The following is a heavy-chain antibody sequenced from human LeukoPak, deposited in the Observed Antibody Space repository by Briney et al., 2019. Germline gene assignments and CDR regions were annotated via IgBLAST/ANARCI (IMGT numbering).Heavy chain of an antibody. CDR3: AKIWLNLWFGELLYYFDY. D-gene: IGHD3-10*01. V-gene: IGHV3-23*01. CDR1: GFTFSSYA. Sequence: SGGSLRLSCAASGFTFSSYAMSWVRQAPGKGLEWVSAISGSGGSTYYADSVKGRFTISRDNSKNTLYLQMNSLRAEDTAVYYCAKIWLNLWFGELLYYFDYWGQGTLVTVSS. CDR2: ISGSGGST. J-gene: IGHJ4*02.